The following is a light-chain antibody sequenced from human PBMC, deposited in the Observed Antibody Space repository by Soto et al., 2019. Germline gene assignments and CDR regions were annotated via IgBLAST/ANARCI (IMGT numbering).Light chain of an antibody. CDR2: DAS. CDR1: QSISSR. CDR3: QQYNSYSLT. Sequence: DIQMTQSPSTLSASVGDRVTITCRASQSISSRLAWYQQKPGKAPKILIYDASDLESGVPSRFSGSGSGTEFTLTIRSLQPDDFATYYCQQYNSYSLTFGGGTKVDI. V-gene: IGKV1-5*01. J-gene: IGKJ4*01.